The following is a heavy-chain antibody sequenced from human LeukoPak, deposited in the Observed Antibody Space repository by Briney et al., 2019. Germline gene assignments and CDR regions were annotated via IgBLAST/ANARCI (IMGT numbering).Heavy chain of an antibody. CDR2: ISAYNGNT. CDR3: ARAVRSTVHEDY. CDR1: GYTFTSYG. Sequence: ASVKVSCKASGYTFTSYGISWVRQAPGQGLEWMGWISAYNGNTNYAQKLQCRVTMTTDTSTSTAYMELRSLRSDDTAVYYCARAVRSTVHEDYWGQGTLVTVSS. D-gene: IGHD4-17*01. J-gene: IGHJ4*02. V-gene: IGHV1-18*01.